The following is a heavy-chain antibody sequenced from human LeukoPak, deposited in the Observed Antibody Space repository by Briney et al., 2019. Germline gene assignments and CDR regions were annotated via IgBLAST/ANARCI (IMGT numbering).Heavy chain of an antibody. D-gene: IGHD2-15*01. J-gene: IGHJ4*02. CDR1: GFTFSSYG. CDR3: AKGYCSGGSCYSSGFDY. CDR2: ISYDGSNI. Sequence: GGSLRLSCAASGFTFSSYGMHWVRRAPGKGPEWGAVISYDGSNIYYADSVKGRFTISRDNSKNTLFLQMNSLRAEDSAVYYCAKGYCSGGSCYSSGFDYWGQGTLVTVSS. V-gene: IGHV3-30*18.